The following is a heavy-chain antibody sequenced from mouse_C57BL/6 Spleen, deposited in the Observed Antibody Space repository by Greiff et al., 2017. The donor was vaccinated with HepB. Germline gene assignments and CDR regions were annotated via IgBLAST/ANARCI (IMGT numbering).Heavy chain of an antibody. CDR3: ARWGFLY. CDR1: GYTFTDYY. Sequence: VQLKESGPVLVKPGASVKMSCKASGYTFTDYYMNWVKQSHGKSLEWIGVINPYNGGTSYNQKFKGKATLTVDKSSSTAYMELNSLTSEDSAVYYCARWGFLYWGQGTTLTVSS. CDR2: INPYNGGT. J-gene: IGHJ2*01. V-gene: IGHV1-19*01.